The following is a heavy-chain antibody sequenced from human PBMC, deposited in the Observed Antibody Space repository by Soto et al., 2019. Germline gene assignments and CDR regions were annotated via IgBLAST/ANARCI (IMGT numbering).Heavy chain of an antibody. CDR1: GFTFNNYW. Sequence: GGSLRLSCTTSGFTFNNYWMTWVRQAPGKGLEWVATIKEDGSEKYYGDSLRGRFTISRDDAENSLYLQMNSLRAEDTAVYYCVRARVDYWGQGSLVTVSS. J-gene: IGHJ4*02. V-gene: IGHV3-7*04. CDR2: IKEDGSEK. CDR3: VRARVDY.